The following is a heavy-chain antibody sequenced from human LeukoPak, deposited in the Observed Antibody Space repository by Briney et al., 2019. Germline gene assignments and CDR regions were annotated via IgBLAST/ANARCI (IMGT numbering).Heavy chain of an antibody. V-gene: IGHV3-30*03. CDR2: ISYDGSNK. Sequence: GRSLRLSCAASGFTFSSYGMHWVRQAPGKGLEWVAVISYDGSNKYYADSVKGRFTISRDNSKNTLYLQMNSLGAEDMAVYYCARSSIAFFFDYWGQGTLVTVSS. D-gene: IGHD2/OR15-2a*01. CDR1: GFTFSSYG. CDR3: ARSSIAFFFDY. J-gene: IGHJ4*02.